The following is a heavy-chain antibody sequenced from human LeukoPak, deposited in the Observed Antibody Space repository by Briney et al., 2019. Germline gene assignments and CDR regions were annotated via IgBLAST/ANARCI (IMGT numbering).Heavy chain of an antibody. J-gene: IGHJ4*02. V-gene: IGHV4-59*11. CDR3: ATLKLGSIYGYFDF. CDR2: VLDSVRT. Sequence: PSETLSLTCTVSGGSITSHYWSWIRQPPGKGLEWIAYVLDSVRTKDNPSLQSRLTLSADTSKNQFSLRLSSVTAADTAVYYCATLKLGSIYGYFDFRGQGIKVTVFS. CDR1: GGSITSHY. D-gene: IGHD5-18*01.